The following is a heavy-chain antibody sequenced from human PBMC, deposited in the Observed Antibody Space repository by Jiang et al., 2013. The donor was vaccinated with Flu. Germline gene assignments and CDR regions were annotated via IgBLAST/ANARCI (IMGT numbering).Heavy chain of an antibody. V-gene: IGHV6-1*01. CDR3: ARGFDFDI. CDR2: TYYRSKWYN. D-gene: IGHD3-9*01. CDR1: A. Sequence: AWNWIRQSPSRGLEWLGRTYYRSKWYNDYAVSVKSRITINPDTSKNQFSLQLNSVTPEDTAVYYCARGFDFDIWGQGTMVTVSS. J-gene: IGHJ3*02.